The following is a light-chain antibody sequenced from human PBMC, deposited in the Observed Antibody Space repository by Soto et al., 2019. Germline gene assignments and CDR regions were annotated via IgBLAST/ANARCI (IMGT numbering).Light chain of an antibody. J-gene: IGKJ1*01. V-gene: IGKV3-15*01. Sequence: EIVMTQSPAILSLSPGEIGTLSCRAGHDIGTKLAWYQQKPGQAPSLLMYDVSTRASAAPARFSGSGSGSEFTLTISSLRSEDFAIYFCQQYYHWRTFGQGTKVDIK. CDR3: QQYYHWRT. CDR2: DVS. CDR1: HDIGTK.